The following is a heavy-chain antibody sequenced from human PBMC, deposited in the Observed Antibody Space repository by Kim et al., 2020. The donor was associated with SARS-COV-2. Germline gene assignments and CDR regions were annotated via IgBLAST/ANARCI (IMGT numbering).Heavy chain of an antibody. CDR1: GYSFTSYW. CDR2: IYPGDSDT. V-gene: IGHV5-51*01. J-gene: IGHJ4*02. D-gene: IGHD6-19*01. CDR3: ARRGMPGGAYSSGWYEDY. Sequence: GESLKISCKGSGYSFTSYWIGWVRQMPGKGLEWMGIIYPGDSDTRYSPSFQGQVTISADKSISTAYLQWSSLKASDTAMYYCARRGMPGGAYSSGWYEDYWGQGTLVTVSS.